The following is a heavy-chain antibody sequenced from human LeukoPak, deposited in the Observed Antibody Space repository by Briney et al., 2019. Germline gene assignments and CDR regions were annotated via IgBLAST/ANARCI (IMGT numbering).Heavy chain of an antibody. CDR3: ARAGTYYYGSGIPLFRY. V-gene: IGHV1-46*01. J-gene: IGHJ4*02. CDR1: GYTFTSYY. D-gene: IGHD3-10*01. Sequence: GASVKVSCKASGYTFTSYYMHWVRQAPGQGLEWMGIINPSGGSTSYAQKFQGRVTMTRDMSTSTVYMELSSLRSEDTAVYYCARAGTYYYGSGIPLFRYWGQGTLVTVSS. CDR2: INPSGGST.